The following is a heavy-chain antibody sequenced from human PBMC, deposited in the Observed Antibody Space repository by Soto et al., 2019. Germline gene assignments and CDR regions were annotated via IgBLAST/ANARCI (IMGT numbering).Heavy chain of an antibody. CDR2: IYYSGST. CDR3: ARRYYDFWSGSSPMYYFDY. Sequence: PSETLSLTCTVSGGSISSYYWSWIRQPPGKGLKWIGYIYYSGSTNYNPSLKSRVTISVDTSKNQFSLKLSSVTAADTAVYYCARRYYDFWSGSSPMYYFDYWGQGTLVTVSS. CDR1: GGSISSYY. V-gene: IGHV4-59*08. D-gene: IGHD3-3*01. J-gene: IGHJ4*02.